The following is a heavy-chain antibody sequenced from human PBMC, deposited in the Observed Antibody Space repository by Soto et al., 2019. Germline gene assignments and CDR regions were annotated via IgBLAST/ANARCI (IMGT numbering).Heavy chain of an antibody. D-gene: IGHD1-1*01. CDR2: IYYSGRT. CDR1: GGSISSYY. J-gene: IGHJ4*02. V-gene: IGHV4-59*12. Sequence: PSETLSLTCTVSGGSISSYYWSWIRQPPGKGLEWIGYIYYSGRTNYNPSPKSRVTISVDKSKNQFSLKLSSVTAADTAVYYCARVARIGQLSYYFDYWGQGTLVTVSS. CDR3: ARVARIGQLSYYFDY.